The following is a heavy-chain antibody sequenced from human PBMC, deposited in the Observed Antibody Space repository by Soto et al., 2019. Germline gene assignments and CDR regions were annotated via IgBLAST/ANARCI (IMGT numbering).Heavy chain of an antibody. CDR2: IFDSGTT. D-gene: IGHD6-19*01. V-gene: IGHV4-31*03. CDR1: GGSISSGGYY. CDR3: ARQASGWYPDY. Sequence: QVQLQESGPGLVKPSQTLSLTCTVSGGSISSGGYYWSWLRQHPGKGLEWIGYIFDSGTTYYNPTLKSRVTISGDAAKSQFSLTLASVTATDTAVYYCARQASGWYPDYWGQGTLVTVSS. J-gene: IGHJ4*02.